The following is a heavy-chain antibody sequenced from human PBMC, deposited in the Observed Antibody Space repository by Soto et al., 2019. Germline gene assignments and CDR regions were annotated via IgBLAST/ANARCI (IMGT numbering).Heavy chain of an antibody. CDR3: ARDQDIAVAGNDAFDI. CDR1: GYTFTGYG. D-gene: IGHD6-19*01. CDR2: ISAYNGNT. J-gene: IGHJ3*02. Sequence: GTSVKVSCKASGYTFTGYGISWVRQAPGQGLEWMGWISAYNGNTNYAQKLQGRVTMTTDTSTSTAYMELRSLRSDDTAVYYCARDQDIAVAGNDAFDIWGPGTMVTVSS. V-gene: IGHV1-18*01.